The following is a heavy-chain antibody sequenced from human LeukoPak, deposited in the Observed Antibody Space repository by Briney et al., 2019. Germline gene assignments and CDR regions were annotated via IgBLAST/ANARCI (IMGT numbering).Heavy chain of an antibody. J-gene: IGHJ6*04. CDR2: IKSKTDGGTT. CDR1: GFTFSNAW. D-gene: IGHD3-10*02. V-gene: IGHV3-15*01. CDR3: AELGITMIGGV. Sequence: PGGSLRLSCAASGFTFSNAWMSWVRQVPGKGLEWVGRIKSKTDGGTTDYAAPVKGRFTISRDNAKNSLYLQMNSLRAEDTAVYYCAELGITMIGGVWGKGTTVTISS.